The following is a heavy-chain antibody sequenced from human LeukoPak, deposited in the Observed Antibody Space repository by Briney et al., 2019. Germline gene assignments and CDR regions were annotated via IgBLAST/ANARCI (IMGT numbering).Heavy chain of an antibody. CDR1: GYTFTSYD. D-gene: IGHD3-9*01. J-gene: IGHJ4*02. V-gene: IGHV1-8*01. CDR3: ALILTGYSRFDY. Sequence: ASVKVSCKASGYTFTSYDITWVRQATGQGLEWMGWMNPNSGNTGYAQKFQGRVTMTRNTSISTAYMELSSLRSEDTAVYYCALILTGYSRFDYWGQGTLVTVSS. CDR2: MNPNSGNT.